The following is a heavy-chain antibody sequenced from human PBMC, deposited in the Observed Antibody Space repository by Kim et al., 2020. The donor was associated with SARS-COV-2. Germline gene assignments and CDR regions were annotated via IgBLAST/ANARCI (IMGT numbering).Heavy chain of an antibody. CDR3: ARHTSVTHDAFVV. V-gene: IGHV5-51*01. CDR2: IYPEDSDS. CDR1: RYSFGDYW. Sequence: ESLKISCQGLRYSFGDYWVGWVRQVPGKGLEWVALIYPEDSDSKYSPAFQGHVTISVDTSVSTAYLQWNSLRTSDTAMYFCARHTSVTHDAFVVWGQGT. J-gene: IGHJ3*01. D-gene: IGHD4-17*01.